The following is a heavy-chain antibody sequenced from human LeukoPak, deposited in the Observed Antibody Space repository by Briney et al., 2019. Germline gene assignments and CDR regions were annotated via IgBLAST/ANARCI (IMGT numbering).Heavy chain of an antibody. CDR1: GYTFTGYY. CDR3: ARADIVLKVYAQKRMQFDY. Sequence: ASVKVSCKASGYTFTGYYMHWVRQAPGQGLEWMGWINPNSGGTNYAQKFQGRVTMTRDTSISTAYMELSRLRSDDTAVYYCARADIVLKVYAQKRMQFDYWGQGTLVTVSS. J-gene: IGHJ4*02. D-gene: IGHD2-8*01. V-gene: IGHV1-2*02. CDR2: INPNSGGT.